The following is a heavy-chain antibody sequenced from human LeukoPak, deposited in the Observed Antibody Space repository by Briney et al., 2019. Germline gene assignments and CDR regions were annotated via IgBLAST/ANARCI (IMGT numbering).Heavy chain of an antibody. J-gene: IGHJ4*02. CDR1: GFTFSSNA. D-gene: IGHD6-19*01. CDR2: ITGTGDAT. V-gene: IGHV3-23*01. CDR3: AGAPGYSSGWYNY. Sequence: GGSLRLSCAATGFTFSSNAMTWVRQAPGKGLECVSAITGTGDATYYADSVKGRFTISRDNSKNTLYLQLNSLRAEDTAVYYCAGAPGYSSGWYNYWGQGTLVTVSS.